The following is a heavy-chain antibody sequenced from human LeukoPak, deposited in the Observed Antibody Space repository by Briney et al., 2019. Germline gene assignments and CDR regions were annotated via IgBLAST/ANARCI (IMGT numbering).Heavy chain of an antibody. J-gene: IGHJ4*02. V-gene: IGHV3-21*01. CDR1: GSTFSSYR. CDR3: AGGKQREYQLPRGDY. Sequence: GGSLRLSCAESGSTFSSYRMNWVRQAPGKGLERVSSISSSSSYKYYADSVKGRFSISRDNAKNSLYLQMNSLRAEDTAVYYCAGGKQREYQLPRGDYWGQGTLVTVSS. CDR2: ISSSSSYK. D-gene: IGHD2-2*01.